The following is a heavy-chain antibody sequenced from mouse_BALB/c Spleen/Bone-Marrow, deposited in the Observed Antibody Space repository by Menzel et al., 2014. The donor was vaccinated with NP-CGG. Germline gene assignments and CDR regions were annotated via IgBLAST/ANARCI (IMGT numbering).Heavy chain of an antibody. J-gene: IGHJ1*01. CDR2: VSYSGST. D-gene: IGHD2-1*01. Sequence: VQLQQSGPRLVKPSQTLSLTCSVTGDSITSGYWNWIRKFPGNKLEYMGHVSYSGSTYYNPSLKSRISITRDTSTNQYYLQLNSVTTEDTATYYCARRDYGKHFDVWGAGTTVTVSS. CDR3: ARRDYGKHFDV. CDR1: GDSITSGY. V-gene: IGHV3-8*02.